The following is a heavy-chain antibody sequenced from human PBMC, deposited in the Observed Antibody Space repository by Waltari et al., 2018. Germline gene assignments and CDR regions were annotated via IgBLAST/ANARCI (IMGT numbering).Heavy chain of an antibody. D-gene: IGHD3-22*01. CDR1: GGSISSSSYS. Sequence: QLQLQESGPGLVKPSETLSLTCTVSGGSISSSSYSWGWIPQPPGKGLEWIGSIYYSGSTYYNPSLKSRVTISVDTSKNQFSLKLSSVTAADTAVYYCARRGYDSRGYDAFDIWGQGTMVTVSS. CDR2: IYYSGST. J-gene: IGHJ3*02. V-gene: IGHV4-39*01. CDR3: ARRGYDSRGYDAFDI.